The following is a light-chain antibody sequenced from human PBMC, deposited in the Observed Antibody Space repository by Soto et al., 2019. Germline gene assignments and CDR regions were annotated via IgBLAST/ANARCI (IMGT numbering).Light chain of an antibody. V-gene: IGLV2-14*01. Sequence: QSVLTQPASVSGSPGQSITISCTGTSSDVGANNYVSWYQQHPDKAPKLMIFEVSDRPSGVSNRFSGSNSGNTASLTISGLQAEDEAEYFCSSYTSNSTLVFGGGTKHTVL. CDR2: EVS. J-gene: IGLJ3*02. CDR1: SSDVGANNY. CDR3: SSYTSNSTLV.